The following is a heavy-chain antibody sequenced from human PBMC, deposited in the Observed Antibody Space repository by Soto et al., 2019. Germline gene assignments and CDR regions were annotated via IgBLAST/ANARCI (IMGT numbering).Heavy chain of an antibody. Sequence: GGSLRLSCAASGFTFSSYWMHWVRQAPGKGLVWVSRINGGGSSTSYADSVKGRFTISRDNAKNTLYLQMNSLRAEDTAVYYCAKVVEFLEWLLPGWFDPWGQGTLVTVSS. V-gene: IGHV3-74*01. J-gene: IGHJ5*02. CDR2: INGGGSST. CDR1: GFTFSSYW. D-gene: IGHD3-3*01. CDR3: AKVVEFLEWLLPGWFDP.